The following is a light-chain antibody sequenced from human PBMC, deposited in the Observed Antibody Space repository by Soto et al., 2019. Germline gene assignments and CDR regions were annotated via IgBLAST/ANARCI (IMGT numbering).Light chain of an antibody. CDR3: MQALQTYYT. Sequence: DIVMTQSPVSLPVTPGEPASISCRSSQSLLHSTGKNYLDWYLQKPGQSPQLLTYLGSTRAPGVPDRFSGGGSGTDFTLKISRVEPEDVGVYYCMQALQTYYTLGQGTKVDIK. CDR1: QSLLHSTGKNY. CDR2: LGS. J-gene: IGKJ2*01. V-gene: IGKV2-28*01.